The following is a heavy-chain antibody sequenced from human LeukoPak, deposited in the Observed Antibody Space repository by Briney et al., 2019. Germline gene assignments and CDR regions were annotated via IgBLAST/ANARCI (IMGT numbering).Heavy chain of an antibody. CDR1: GYTFTSYY. CDR2: INPSGGST. D-gene: IGHD5-24*01. Sequence: ASVKVSCKASGYTFTSYYMHWVRQAHGQGLEWMGIINPSGGSTSYAQKFQSRVTMTRDTSTSTVYMELSSLRSEDTAVYYCARDRERWLQLGYFDYWGQGTLVTVSS. CDR3: ARDRERWLQLGYFDY. V-gene: IGHV1-46*01. J-gene: IGHJ4*02.